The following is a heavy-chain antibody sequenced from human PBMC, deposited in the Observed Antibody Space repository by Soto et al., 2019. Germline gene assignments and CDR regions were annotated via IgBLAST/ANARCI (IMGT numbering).Heavy chain of an antibody. CDR2: ISGTDDYT. J-gene: IGHJ4*02. D-gene: IGHD6-6*01. Sequence: GGSLRLSCAASGFTFSNFAMTWVRQAPGAGLEWVSSISGTDDYTYYADSVKGRFTISRDNAKNSLYLQMNSLRAEDTAVYYCARDRPHPFDSSSSRKTAFDCWGQGT. CDR3: ARDRPHPFDSSSSRKTAFDC. V-gene: IGHV3-23*01. CDR1: GFTFSNFA.